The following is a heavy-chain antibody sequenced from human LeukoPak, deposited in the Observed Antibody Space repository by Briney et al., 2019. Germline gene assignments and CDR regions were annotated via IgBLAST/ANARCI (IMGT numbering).Heavy chain of an antibody. V-gene: IGHV3-48*01. J-gene: IGHJ5*02. CDR1: GFTFSSYS. CDR3: ARDGWFGDYNWFDP. Sequence: PGESLRLSCAASGFTFSSYSMNWVRQAPGKGLEWVSYISSASNTIYYADSVKGRFTISSDNAKNSLYLQMNSLRAEDTAMYYCARDGWFGDYNWFDPWGQGTLVTVSS. CDR2: ISSASNTI. D-gene: IGHD3-10*01.